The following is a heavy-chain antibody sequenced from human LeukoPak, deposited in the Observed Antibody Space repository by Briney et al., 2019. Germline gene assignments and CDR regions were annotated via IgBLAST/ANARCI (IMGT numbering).Heavy chain of an antibody. CDR1: GFTFTTYS. CDR3: ARGHTAVTRHFDF. J-gene: IGHJ4*02. Sequence: GGSLGLSCEASGFTFTTYSMTWVRQAPGKGLEWVSIISSGSSAIFSADALKGRFTISRDDAKNLLYLDMNSLRAEDTAVYYCARGHTAVTRHFDFWGQGTLVTVSS. V-gene: IGHV3-21*01. CDR2: ISSGSSAI. D-gene: IGHD4-17*01.